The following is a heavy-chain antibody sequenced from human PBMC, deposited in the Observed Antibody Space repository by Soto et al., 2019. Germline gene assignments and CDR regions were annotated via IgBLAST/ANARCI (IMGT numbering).Heavy chain of an antibody. CDR3: TSYDSEWFFN. J-gene: IGHJ4*02. CDR1: GFTFGASA. V-gene: IGHV3-73*02. D-gene: IGHD3-3*01. Sequence: EVQLVESGGGLVQPGGSLKLSCAASGFTFGASALHWVRQASGKWLEWLGRIGSKGETYATSYAASVKGRFTISRDDSKKTAYLQMNSLEGEDTAVYYCTSYDSEWFFNWGRGTLVTVSS. CDR2: IGSKGETYAT.